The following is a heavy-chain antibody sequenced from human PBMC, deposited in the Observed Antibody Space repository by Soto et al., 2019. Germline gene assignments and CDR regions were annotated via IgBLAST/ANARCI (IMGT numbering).Heavy chain of an antibody. J-gene: IGHJ6*03. CDR3: ARKKIARHPPYMDV. D-gene: IGHD6-13*01. Sequence: GGSLRLSCEASGFSVTTNYMSWFRRAPGKGLEWVSVMYSGGGTYYTDSVKGRFTISRDNSKNTLYLQMSSLRVEDTAVYYCARKKIARHPPYMDVWGTGTTVTVSS. CDR1: GFSVTTNY. V-gene: IGHV3-66*01. CDR2: MYSGGGT.